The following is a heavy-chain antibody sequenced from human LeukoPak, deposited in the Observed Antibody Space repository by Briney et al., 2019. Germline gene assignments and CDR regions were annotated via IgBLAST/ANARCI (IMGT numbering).Heavy chain of an antibody. CDR3: ARRMGGELVAFDI. Sequence: ASVKVSCKASGGTFSSYAISWVRQAPGQGLEWMGRIIPILGIANYAQKFQGRVTITADKSTSTAYMELSSLRSEDTAVYYCARRMGGELVAFDIWGQGTMVTVSS. V-gene: IGHV1-69*04. J-gene: IGHJ3*02. D-gene: IGHD1-7*01. CDR2: IIPILGIA. CDR1: GGTFSSYA.